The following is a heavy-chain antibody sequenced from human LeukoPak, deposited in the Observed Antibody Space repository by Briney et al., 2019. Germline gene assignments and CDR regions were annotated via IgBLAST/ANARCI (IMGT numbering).Heavy chain of an antibody. V-gene: IGHV1-2*02. Sequence: ASVKVSCKASGYTFTGYYMHWVRQAPGQGLEWMGWINPKSGGTNYAQKFQGRVTMTRDTSISTAYMELSRLRSDDTAVYYCARYGGSGWVIDNWGQGTLVTVSS. CDR1: GYTFTGYY. J-gene: IGHJ4*02. D-gene: IGHD6-19*01. CDR3: ARYGGSGWVIDN. CDR2: INPKSGGT.